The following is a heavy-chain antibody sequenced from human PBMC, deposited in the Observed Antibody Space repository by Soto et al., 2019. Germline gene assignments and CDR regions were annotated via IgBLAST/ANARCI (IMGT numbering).Heavy chain of an antibody. D-gene: IGHD6-19*01. V-gene: IGHV3-73*01. Sequence: GGSLRLSCAASGFTFSGSAVHWVRQASGKGLEWIGRIRSRANRYATAYAASVKGRFTISRDDSKNTAYLQMNSLKTEDTAMYYCTRLYSSGFDYWGQGALVTVS. CDR3: TRLYSSGFDY. J-gene: IGHJ4*02. CDR1: GFTFSGSA. CDR2: IRSRANRYAT.